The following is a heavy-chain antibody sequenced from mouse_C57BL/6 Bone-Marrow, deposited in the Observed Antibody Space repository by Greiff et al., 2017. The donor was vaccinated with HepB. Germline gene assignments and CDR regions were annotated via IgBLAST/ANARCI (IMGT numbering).Heavy chain of an antibody. D-gene: IGHD1-1*01. V-gene: IGHV1-4*01. J-gene: IGHJ2*01. CDR3: ARWGYGSPFDY. CDR1: GYTFTSYT. Sequence: QVQLQHSGAELARPGASVKMSCKASGYTFTSYTMHWVKQRPGQGLEWIGYINPSSGYTKYNQKFKDKATLTADKSSSTAYMQLSSLTSEDSAVYYCARWGYGSPFDYWGQGTTLTVSS. CDR2: INPSSGYT.